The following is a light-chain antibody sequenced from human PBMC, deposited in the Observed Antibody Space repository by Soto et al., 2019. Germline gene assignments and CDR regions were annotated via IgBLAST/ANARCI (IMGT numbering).Light chain of an antibody. V-gene: IGLV4-69*01. Sequence: QLVLTQSPSASASLGASVKLTCTLSSGHSSYAIAWHQQQPEKGPRYLMKLNSDGSHSKGDGIPDRFSGSSSGAERYLTISSLQSEDEADYYCQTWVTGIYVFGTGTKLTGL. J-gene: IGLJ1*01. CDR1: SGHSSYA. CDR3: QTWVTGIYV. CDR2: LNSDGSH.